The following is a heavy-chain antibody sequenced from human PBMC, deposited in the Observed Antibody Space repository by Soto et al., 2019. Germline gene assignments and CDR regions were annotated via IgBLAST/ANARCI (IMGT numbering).Heavy chain of an antibody. CDR1: GDSVSSNSAA. Sequence: PSQTLSLTCAISGDSVSSNSAAWNWIRQSPSRGLEWLGRTYYRSKWYNDYAVSVKSRITINPDTSKNQFSLQLSSESPGDTAVYYCAIARGIAARPAWNWLYPWVQRTRVTVSP. J-gene: IGHJ5*02. CDR3: AIARGIAARPAWNWLYP. V-gene: IGHV6-1*01. CDR2: TYYRSKWYN. D-gene: IGHD6-13*01.